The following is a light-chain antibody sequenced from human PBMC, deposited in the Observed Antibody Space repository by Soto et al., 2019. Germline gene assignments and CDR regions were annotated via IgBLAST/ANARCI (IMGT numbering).Light chain of an antibody. CDR2: EVS. CDR3: SSYTSSTDYA. J-gene: IGLJ1*01. Sequence: QSSLSHPGAVSWSPGHSITISCTGTSSDVGGYNYVSWYQLHPGKAPKLMVYEVSNRPSGVSNRFSGSKSGNTASLTISGLQAEEEADYYCSSYTSSTDYAFGTGTKVTAL. V-gene: IGLV2-14*01. CDR1: SSDVGGYNY.